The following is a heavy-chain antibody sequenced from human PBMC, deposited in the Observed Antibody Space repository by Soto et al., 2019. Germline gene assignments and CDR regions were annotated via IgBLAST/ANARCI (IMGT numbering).Heavy chain of an antibody. CDR1: GGSISSGGYS. CDR2: IYHSGST. J-gene: IGHJ3*02. CDR3: ARVSDYDFWSGYSNDAFDI. D-gene: IGHD3-3*01. V-gene: IGHV4-30-2*01. Sequence: QLQLQESGSGLVKPSQTLSLTCAVSGGSISSGGYSWSWIRQPPGKGLEWIGYIYHSGSTYYNPSLKSRVTISVDRSKNQFSLKLSSVTAADTAVYYCARVSDYDFWSGYSNDAFDIWGQGTMVTVSS.